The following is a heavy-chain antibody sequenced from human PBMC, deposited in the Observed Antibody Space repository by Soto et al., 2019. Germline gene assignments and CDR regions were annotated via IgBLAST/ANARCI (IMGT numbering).Heavy chain of an antibody. CDR2: INAGNGNT. Sequence: QVQLVQSGAEVKKPGASVKASCQASGYTFTSYAMHWVRQAPGQRLGWMGWINAGNGNTKYSQKLQGRVTITRDTSASTAHIELSSLRSEVTAVYYCARESRRDYYGSGSYYNWGQGTLVTVSS. CDR3: ARESRRDYYGSGSYYN. D-gene: IGHD3-10*01. V-gene: IGHV1-3*01. CDR1: GYTFTSYA. J-gene: IGHJ1*01.